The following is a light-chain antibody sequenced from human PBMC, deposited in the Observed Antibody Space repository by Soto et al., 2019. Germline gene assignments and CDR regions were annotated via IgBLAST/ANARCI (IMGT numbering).Light chain of an antibody. J-gene: IGLJ1*01. CDR3: SSYTSSSTLNYV. Sequence: QFVLTQPASVSGSPGQSITISCTGTSSDVGGYNYVSWYQQHPGKAPRVMIYEVSNRPSGVSNRFSGSKSGNTASLTISGLQAEDEADYYCSSYTSSSTLNYVFGTGTKVTVL. CDR1: SSDVGGYNY. CDR2: EVS. V-gene: IGLV2-14*01.